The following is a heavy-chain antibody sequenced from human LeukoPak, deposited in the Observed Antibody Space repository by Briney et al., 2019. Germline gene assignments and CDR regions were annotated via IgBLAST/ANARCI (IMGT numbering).Heavy chain of an antibody. CDR3: AREALGSGWYDDAFDI. Sequence: PGGSLRLSCAASGFTFSSYVMHWVRQAPRKGLEYVSAISSNGGSTYYANSVKGRFTISRDNSKNTLYLQMGSLRAEDMAVYYCAREALGSGWYDDAFDIWGQGTMVTVSS. V-gene: IGHV3-64*01. CDR1: GFTFSSYV. CDR2: ISSNGGST. J-gene: IGHJ3*02. D-gene: IGHD6-19*01.